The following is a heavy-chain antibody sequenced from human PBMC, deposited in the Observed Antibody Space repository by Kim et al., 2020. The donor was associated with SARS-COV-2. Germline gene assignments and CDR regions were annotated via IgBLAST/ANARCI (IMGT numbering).Heavy chain of an antibody. J-gene: IGHJ4*02. CDR3: ARVRYCSSTSCLEFDY. Sequence: SETLSLTCAVSGGSISSSNWWSWVRQPPGKGLEWIGEIYHSGSTNYNPSLKSRVTISVDKSKNQFSLKLSSVTAADTAVYYCARVRYCSSTSCLEFDYWGQGTLVTVSS. CDR1: GGSISSSNW. CDR2: IYHSGST. D-gene: IGHD2-2*01. V-gene: IGHV4-4*02.